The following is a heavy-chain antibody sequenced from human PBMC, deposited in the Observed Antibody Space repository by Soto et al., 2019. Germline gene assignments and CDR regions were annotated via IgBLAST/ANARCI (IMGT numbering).Heavy chain of an antibody. CDR2: TSHDGSRK. V-gene: IGHV3-30*03. CDR3: ARDPFPKSRSYPGY. CDR1: GFTFSDFG. D-gene: IGHD3-10*01. Sequence: VGSLRLSCVGSGFTFSDFGMHWVRQALGKGLEWVTLTSHDGSRKYYLDSVTGRFTISRDNSKNTLYLQMNNLRPEDTGLYYCARDPFPKSRSYPGYWGQGTLVTVSS. J-gene: IGHJ4*02.